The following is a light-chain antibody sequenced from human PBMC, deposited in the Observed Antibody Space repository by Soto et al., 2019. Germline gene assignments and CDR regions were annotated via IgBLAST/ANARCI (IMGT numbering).Light chain of an antibody. Sequence: DIQMTQSHSTLSASIGDRVTITCMASQSIDTWLAWYQQKPGEVPKVLIYKVSNLQRGVPSRFSGSGSGTEFTLTISSLQPEDFATYYCQQLNSYPLTFGGGTKVDI. CDR3: QQLNSYPLT. J-gene: IGKJ4*01. V-gene: IGKV1-5*03. CDR2: KVS. CDR1: QSIDTW.